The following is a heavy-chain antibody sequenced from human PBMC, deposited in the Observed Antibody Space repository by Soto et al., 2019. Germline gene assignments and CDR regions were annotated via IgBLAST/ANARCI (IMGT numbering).Heavy chain of an antibody. CDR2: ITTTGDTT. J-gene: IGHJ4*02. Sequence: GGSLRLSCATSGFTFSSYNMNWVRQDPGKGLEWISCITTTGDTTYYAASVKGRFGISRDNAKDLLYLQMDSLRDDDTAVYYCARDLSFFGSGTFDFWGLGTLVTVSS. V-gene: IGHV3-48*02. CDR3: ARDLSFFGSGTFDF. D-gene: IGHD3-10*01. CDR1: GFTFSSYN.